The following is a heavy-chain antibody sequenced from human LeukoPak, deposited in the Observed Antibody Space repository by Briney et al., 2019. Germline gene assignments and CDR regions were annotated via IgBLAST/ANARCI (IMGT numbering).Heavy chain of an antibody. J-gene: IGHJ4*02. CDR1: GYTFTGDF. CDR2: INPNSGGT. V-gene: IGHV1-2*02. CDR3: ARHPGPYSYGSFDY. D-gene: IGHD5-18*01. Sequence: ASVKVSCKASGYTFTGDFMHWVRQAPGQGLEWMGWINPNSGGTDYALKFQGRVTMTRDMSISTAYMELSRLTSDDTAVYYCARHPGPYSYGSFDYWGQGTLITVSS.